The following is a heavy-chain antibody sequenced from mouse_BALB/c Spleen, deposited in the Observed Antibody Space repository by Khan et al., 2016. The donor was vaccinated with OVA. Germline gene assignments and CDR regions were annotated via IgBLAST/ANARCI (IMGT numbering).Heavy chain of an antibody. Sequence: QVQLQQSGPGLVQPSQSLSITCTVSGFSLTSYGVHWVRQSPGKGLEWLGVIWSGGSTDYNAAFISRLSISKDNSKSQVFFKMNSLQANDTAIYYCAKIHYYGDPYAMDYWGQGTSVTVSS. CDR2: IWSGGST. V-gene: IGHV2-2*02. D-gene: IGHD1-2*01. CDR3: AKIHYYGDPYAMDY. J-gene: IGHJ4*01. CDR1: GFSLTSYG.